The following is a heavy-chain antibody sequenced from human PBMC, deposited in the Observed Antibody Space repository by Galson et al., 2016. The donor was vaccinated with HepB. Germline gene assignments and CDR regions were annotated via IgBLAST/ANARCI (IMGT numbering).Heavy chain of an antibody. D-gene: IGHD6-19*01. CDR3: AKDMDSAWYIHY. V-gene: IGHV3-23*01. CDR1: GFTFGSYA. Sequence: SLRLSCAASGFTFGSYAMTWVRQAPGKGLEWVSSISGNGRSTYYADSVKGRFTISWANSESTLYLQMDTLRAEDTAIYYCAKDMDSAWYIHYWGQGTLVTVSS. CDR2: ISGNGRST. J-gene: IGHJ4*02.